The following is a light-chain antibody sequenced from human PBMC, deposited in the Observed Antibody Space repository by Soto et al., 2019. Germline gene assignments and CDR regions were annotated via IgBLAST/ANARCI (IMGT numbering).Light chain of an antibody. CDR1: SSDGDDYKD. Sequence: QSVLTQPASVSGSPGQSITISCTGISSDGDDYKDVSWYQQHPGKAPKLMIYEVTYRPSGVSNHFSGSKSGNTASLTISGLQAEDEADYYCSSYTSTSTVFGTGTKLTVL. J-gene: IGLJ1*01. CDR2: EVT. V-gene: IGLV2-14*01. CDR3: SSYTSTSTV.